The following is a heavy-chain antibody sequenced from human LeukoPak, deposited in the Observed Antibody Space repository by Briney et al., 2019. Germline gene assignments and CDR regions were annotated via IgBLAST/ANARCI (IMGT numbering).Heavy chain of an antibody. CDR3: VEDVVVIVAAKPGI. D-gene: IGHD2-15*01. J-gene: IGHJ1*01. CDR1: GFTFSSYW. Sequence: GGSLRLSCAASGFTFSSYWMHWVRQAPGKGLVWVSRINSDGSSTSYADSVKGRFTISRDNAKNTLYLQMNSLRAEDTAVYYCVEDVVVIVAAKPGIWGQGTLVTVSS. CDR2: INSDGSST. V-gene: IGHV3-74*01.